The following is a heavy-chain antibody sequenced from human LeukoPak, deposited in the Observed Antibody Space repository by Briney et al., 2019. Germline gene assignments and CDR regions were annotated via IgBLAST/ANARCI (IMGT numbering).Heavy chain of an antibody. Sequence: LETLSLTSTVSGGSIRSHYWSWIRQPPGPGMEGMGYMHDSGSTNHNPSLQSRVTMSVDTSKHQLSLKLTSLTAADTAVCYCMKFEPGRWFDPWGQGTLVTVSS. CDR3: MKFEPGRWFDP. V-gene: IGHV4-59*11. J-gene: IGHJ5*02. D-gene: IGHD3-10*01. CDR1: GGSIRSHY. CDR2: MHDSGST.